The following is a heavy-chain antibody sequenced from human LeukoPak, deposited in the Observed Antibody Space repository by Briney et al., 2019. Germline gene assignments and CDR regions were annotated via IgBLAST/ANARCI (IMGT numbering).Heavy chain of an antibody. D-gene: IGHD4-17*01. CDR1: GGSFSGYY. CDR3: ARGYYGDYGYFDL. CDR2: INHGGST. V-gene: IGHV4-34*01. J-gene: IGHJ2*01. Sequence: SETLSLTCAVSGGSFSGYYWSWIRQPPGKGLEWIGEINHGGSTNYNPSLKSRVTISVDTSKNQFSLKLGSVTAADTAVFYCARGYYGDYGYFDLWGRGTLVTVSS.